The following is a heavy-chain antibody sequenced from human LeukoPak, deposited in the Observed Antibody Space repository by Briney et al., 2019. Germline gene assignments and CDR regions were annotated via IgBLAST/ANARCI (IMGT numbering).Heavy chain of an antibody. V-gene: IGHV4-39*01. CDR3: ASIDYGDYVFHYYYYYGMDV. J-gene: IGHJ6*02. Sequence: TSETLSLTCTVSGGSISSSSYYWGWIRQPPGKGLEWIGSIYYSGSTYYNPSLKSRVTMSVDTSKNQFSLKLSSVTAADTAVYYCASIDYGDYVFHYYYYYGMDVWGQGTTVTVSS. D-gene: IGHD4-17*01. CDR1: GGSISSSSYY. CDR2: IYYSGST.